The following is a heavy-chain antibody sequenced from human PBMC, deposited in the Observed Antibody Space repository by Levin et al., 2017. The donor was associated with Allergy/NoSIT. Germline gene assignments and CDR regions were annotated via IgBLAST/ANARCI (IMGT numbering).Heavy chain of an antibody. D-gene: IGHD3-10*01. CDR3: ASPYEDPPGNAFDI. CDR2: ISSSGSTI. J-gene: IGHJ3*02. V-gene: IGHV3-48*03. Sequence: QAGGSLRLSCAASGFTFSSYEMNWVRQAPGKGLEWVSYISSSGSTIYYADSVKGRFTISRDNAKNSLYLQMNSLRAEDTAVYYCASPYEDPPGNAFDIWGQGTMVTVSS. CDR1: GFTFSSYE.